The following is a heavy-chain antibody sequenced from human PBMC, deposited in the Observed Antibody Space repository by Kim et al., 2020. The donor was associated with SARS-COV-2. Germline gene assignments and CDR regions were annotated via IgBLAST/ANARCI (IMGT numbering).Heavy chain of an antibody. V-gene: IGHV4-34*01. CDR2: INHSGST. CDR1: GGSFSGYY. Sequence: SETLSLTCAVYGGSFSGYYWSWIRQPPGKGLEWIGEINHSGSTNYNPSLKSRVTISVDTSKNQFSLKLSSVTAADTAVYYCARCRSLLYYYGSGSSLPPFSFDYWGQGTLVTVSS. D-gene: IGHD3-10*01. J-gene: IGHJ4*02. CDR3: ARCRSLLYYYGSGSSLPPFSFDY.